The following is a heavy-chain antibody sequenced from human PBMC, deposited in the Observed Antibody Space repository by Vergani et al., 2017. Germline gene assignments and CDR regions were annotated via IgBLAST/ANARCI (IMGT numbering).Heavy chain of an antibody. D-gene: IGHD2-2*02. Sequence: EVQLVESGGGLVKPGGSLRLSCAASGFTFSSYSMNWVRQAPGKGLEWVSSISSSSSYIYYADSVKGRFTFSSDNAKNSRYLQMNIMRAEDTAVYYCARDQDVVVPAAIVGFSRPYYYDGMDVWGQGTTVTVSS. CDR3: ARDQDVVVPAAIVGFSRPYYYDGMDV. CDR1: GFTFSSYS. V-gene: IGHV3-21*01. CDR2: ISSSSSYI. J-gene: IGHJ6*02.